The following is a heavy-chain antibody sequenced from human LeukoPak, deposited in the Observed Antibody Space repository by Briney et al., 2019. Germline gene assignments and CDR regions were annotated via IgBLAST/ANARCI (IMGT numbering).Heavy chain of an antibody. D-gene: IGHD4/OR15-4a*01. CDR3: ARRAGAYSHPYDY. Sequence: GGSLRLSCAGAGFTFRSYWMHWVRQAPGKGLVWVSRINSDGSTTSYADSVKGRFTISRDNAKNTLYLQMNSLRAEDTAVYYCARRAGAYSHPYDYWGQGTLVTVSS. CDR1: GFTFRSYW. V-gene: IGHV3-74*01. J-gene: IGHJ4*02. CDR2: INSDGSTT.